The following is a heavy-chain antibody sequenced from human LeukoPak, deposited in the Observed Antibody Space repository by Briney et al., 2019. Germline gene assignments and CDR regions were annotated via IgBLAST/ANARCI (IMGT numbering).Heavy chain of an antibody. CDR3: ARLVSGTSLVMDV. Sequence: PSQTLSLTCTVSGGSISSGSYYWSWIRQPPGKGLEWIGYIYYSGSTNYNPSLKSRVTISVDTSKNQFSLKLSSVTAADTAVYYCARLVSGTSLVMDVWGKGTTVTISS. CDR1: GGSISSGSYY. D-gene: IGHD3-10*01. V-gene: IGHV4-61*01. CDR2: IYYSGST. J-gene: IGHJ6*03.